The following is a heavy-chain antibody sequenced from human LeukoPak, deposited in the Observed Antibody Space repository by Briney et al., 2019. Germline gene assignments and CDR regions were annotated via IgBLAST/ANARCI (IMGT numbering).Heavy chain of an antibody. CDR2: ISGSGGST. CDR3: AKGGGTYYYDSSGLGDY. D-gene: IGHD3-22*01. CDR1: GFTFSSYA. Sequence: GGSLRLSCAASGFTFSSYAMSWVRQAPGKGLEWVSAISGSGGSTYYADSVKGRFTISRDNSKNTLYLQMNSLRAEDTAVYYCAKGGGTYYYDSSGLGDYRGQGTLVTVSS. V-gene: IGHV3-23*01. J-gene: IGHJ4*02.